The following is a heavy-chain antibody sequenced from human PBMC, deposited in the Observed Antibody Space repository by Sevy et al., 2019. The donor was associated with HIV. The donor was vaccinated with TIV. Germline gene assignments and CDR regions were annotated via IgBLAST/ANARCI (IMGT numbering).Heavy chain of an antibody. V-gene: IGHV3-9*01. D-gene: IGHD2-15*01. CDR1: GFTFDDYA. J-gene: IGHJ3*02. Sequence: GGSLRLSCAASGFTFDDYAMHWVRQAPGKGLEWVSGVSWNSASIGYAGSVRGRFTISRDNAKNSLSLQMNSLTSEDTAFYYCTKDLWATLVPGYCYDGTCWPRVGFDIWGHGTMVTISS. CDR3: TKDLWATLVPGYCYDGTCWPRVGFDI. CDR2: VSWNSASI.